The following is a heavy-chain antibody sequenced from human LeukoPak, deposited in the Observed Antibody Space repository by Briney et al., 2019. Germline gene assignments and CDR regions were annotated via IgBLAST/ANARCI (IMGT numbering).Heavy chain of an antibody. CDR3: ARGGEVGATTNWFDP. CDR2: INHSGST. Sequence: SETLSLTCGVYGGSFSGYYWSWIRQPPGKGLEWIGEINHSGSTNYKPSLKSRVTISVDTSKNQFSLKLSSVTAADTAVYYCARGGEVGATTNWFDPWGQGTLVTVSS. J-gene: IGHJ5*02. D-gene: IGHD1-26*01. V-gene: IGHV4-34*01. CDR1: GGSFSGYY.